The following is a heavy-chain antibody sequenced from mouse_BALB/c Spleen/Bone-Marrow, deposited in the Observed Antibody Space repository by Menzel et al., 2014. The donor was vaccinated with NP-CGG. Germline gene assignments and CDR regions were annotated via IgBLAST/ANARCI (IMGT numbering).Heavy chain of an antibody. Sequence: QVQLQQSGAELVRPGTSVKVSCKASGYAFXNYLIEWVKQRPGQGLEWIGVINPESGATNYNENFKGKATLTADKSSSTPYMQLSSLTSDDSAVYFCARRLTGTLYFDYWGQGTTLTVSS. CDR3: ARRLTGTLYFDY. CDR2: INPESGAT. J-gene: IGHJ2*01. CDR1: GYAFXNYL. D-gene: IGHD4-1*01. V-gene: IGHV1-54*03.